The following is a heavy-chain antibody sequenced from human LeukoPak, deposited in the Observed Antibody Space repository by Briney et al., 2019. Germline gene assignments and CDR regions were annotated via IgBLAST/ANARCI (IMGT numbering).Heavy chain of an antibody. CDR3: ARGGDSLFDP. V-gene: IGHV3-33*01. D-gene: IGHD2-21*01. J-gene: IGHJ5*02. CDR2: IWYDGSNK. Sequence: GGSLRLSCAASGFTFSSYGMHWVRQAPGKGLEWVAAIWYDGSNKYYADSVKGRFTISRDNSKNTLYLQMNSLRAEDTAVYYCARGGDSLFDPWGQGTLVTVSS. CDR1: GFTFSSYG.